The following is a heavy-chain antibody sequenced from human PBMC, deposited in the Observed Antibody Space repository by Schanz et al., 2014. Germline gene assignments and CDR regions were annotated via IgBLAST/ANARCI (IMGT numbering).Heavy chain of an antibody. CDR3: ARGYSNIWSPMAY. CDR2: ISRDGTTS. V-gene: IGHV3-48*01. J-gene: IGHJ4*02. D-gene: IGHD6-13*01. Sequence: EVQLVESGGGLIQPGGSLRLSCAVSGFTVNTNYMSWVRQAPGKGLEWLSYISRDGTTSYYADSVKGRFTISRDNAKNSLYLQMNSLRAEDTAVYYCARGYSNIWSPMAYWGQGTLVAVSS. CDR1: GFTVNTNY.